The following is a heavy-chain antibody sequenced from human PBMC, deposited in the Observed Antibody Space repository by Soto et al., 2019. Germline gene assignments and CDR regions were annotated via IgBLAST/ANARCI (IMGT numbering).Heavy chain of an antibody. D-gene: IGHD2-2*01. CDR1: RYTFTSYD. CDR2: MNPDSGNT. V-gene: IGHV1-8*01. CDR3: ARGALGYCSSTRCYVIDY. Sequence: GASVKVSCKASRYTFTSYDINWVRQATGQRLKWMGWMNPDSGNTAYAQKFQGRVTMTRNTSITTTYMELSSLRSEDTAVYYCARGALGYCSSTRCYVIDYWGQGTLVTVSS. J-gene: IGHJ4*02.